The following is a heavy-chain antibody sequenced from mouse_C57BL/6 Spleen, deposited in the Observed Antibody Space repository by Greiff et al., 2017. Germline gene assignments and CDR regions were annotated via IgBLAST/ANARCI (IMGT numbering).Heavy chain of an antibody. D-gene: IGHD3-2*02. CDR1: GFTFSSYG. J-gene: IGHJ2*01. CDR3: ARPTAQAKWYFDY. CDR2: ISSGGSYT. V-gene: IGHV5-6*01. Sequence: EVQVVESGGDLVKPGGSLKLSCAASGFTFSSYGMSWVRQTPDKRLEWVATISSGGSYTYYPDSVKGRFTISRDNAKNTLYLQMSSLKSEDTAMYYCARPTAQAKWYFDYWGQGTTLTVSS.